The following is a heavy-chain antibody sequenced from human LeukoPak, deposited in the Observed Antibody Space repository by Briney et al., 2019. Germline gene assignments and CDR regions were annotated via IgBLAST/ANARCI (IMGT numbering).Heavy chain of an antibody. CDR1: GGSISSYY. CDR3: ARRPAEGYFDY. V-gene: IGHV4-59*01. CDR2: IYYSGST. J-gene: IGHJ4*02. Sequence: SETLSLTCTVSGGSISSYYWSWIRQPPGKGLEWIGDIYYSGSTNYNPSLKSRVTISVDTSKNQFSLKLSSVTAADTAVYYCARRPAEGYFDYWGQGTLVTVSS. D-gene: IGHD6-25*01.